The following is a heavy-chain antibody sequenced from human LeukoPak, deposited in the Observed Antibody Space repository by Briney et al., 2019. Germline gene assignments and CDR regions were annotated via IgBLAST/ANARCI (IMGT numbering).Heavy chain of an antibody. CDR2: IREERGQE. V-gene: IGHV3-7*03. D-gene: IGHD5-18*01. CDR1: GFTLSTNA. Sequence: SLRLSCLTSGFTLSTNAMSWVRQAPGKGLEWVANIREERGQEYYVDSVKGRFTISKNSAKNSLYLQMNTLRVEDTAMYYCASLDTAKQPLANHWGQGTLVTVSS. CDR3: ASLDTAKQPLANH. J-gene: IGHJ5*02.